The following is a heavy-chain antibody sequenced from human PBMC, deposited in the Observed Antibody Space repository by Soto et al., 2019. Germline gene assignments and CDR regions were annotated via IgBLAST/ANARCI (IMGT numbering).Heavy chain of an antibody. CDR1: GYTFASYA. J-gene: IGHJ5*02. D-gene: IGHD4-4*01. CDR2: MNPISGNT. CDR3: ARATVSDWFDP. V-gene: IGHV1-8*02. Sequence: ASVKVSCKASGYTFASYAMHWVRQAPGQRLEWMGWMNPISGNTGYAQKFQGRVTMTRNTSISTAYMELSSLRSEDTAVYYCARATVSDWFDPWGQGTQVTVSS.